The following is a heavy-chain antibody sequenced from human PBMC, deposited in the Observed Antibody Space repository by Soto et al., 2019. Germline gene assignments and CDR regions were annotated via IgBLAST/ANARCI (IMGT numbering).Heavy chain of an antibody. J-gene: IGHJ4*02. Sequence: ESGGGLVKPGGSLRLSCAASGFTFSNAWMSWVRQAPGKGLEWVGRIKSKTDGGTTDYAAPVKGRFTISRDDSKNTLYLQMNSLKTEDTAVYYCTTDKHYDFWSGYPKIFDYWGQGTLVTVSS. CDR3: TTDKHYDFWSGYPKIFDY. CDR2: IKSKTDGGTT. D-gene: IGHD3-3*01. CDR1: GFTFSNAW. V-gene: IGHV3-15*01.